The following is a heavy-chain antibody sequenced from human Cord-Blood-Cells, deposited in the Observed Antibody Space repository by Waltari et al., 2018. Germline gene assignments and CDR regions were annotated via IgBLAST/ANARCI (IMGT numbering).Heavy chain of an antibody. V-gene: IGHV1-2*02. CDR1: GYTFTGYY. J-gene: IGHJ3*02. CDR2: INPNSGGT. D-gene: IGHD6-13*01. CDR3: ALDSSSWYAFDI. Sequence: QVPLVQSGAEVKKPGASVKVSCKASGYTFTGYYMPRLRQAPGQGLEWMGWINPNSGGTNYAQKFQGRVTMTRDTSISTAYMELSRLRSDDTAVYYCALDSSSWYAFDIWGQGTMVTVSS.